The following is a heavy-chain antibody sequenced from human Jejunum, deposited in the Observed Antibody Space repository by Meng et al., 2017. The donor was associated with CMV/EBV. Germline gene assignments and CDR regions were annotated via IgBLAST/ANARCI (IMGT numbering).Heavy chain of an antibody. CDR3: ARCPRDDDSGYWFFDN. D-gene: IGHD3-22*01. CDR2: INYRGST. V-gene: IGHV4-34*01. Sequence: QVELQEGGAGLLKPSETLSLTCAVYGGSFSGYYWSWIRQPPGKGLEWIGEINYRGSTNYSPSLKSRVTMSLDTSKNQFSLKLTSVTAADTAMYYCARCPRDDDSGYWFFDNWGQGTLVTVSS. J-gene: IGHJ4*02. CDR1: GGSFSGYY.